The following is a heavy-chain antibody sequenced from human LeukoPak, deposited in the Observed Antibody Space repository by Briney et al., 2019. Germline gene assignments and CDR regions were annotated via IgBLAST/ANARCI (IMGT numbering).Heavy chain of an antibody. CDR2: IIPIFGIA. V-gene: IGHV1-69*04. CDR1: GGTFSSYA. D-gene: IGHD6-19*01. CDR3: AREAVAGEYFQH. Sequence: SVKVSCKASGGTFSSYAISWVRQAPGQGLEWMGRIIPIFGIANYAQKFQGRVTITADKSMSTAYMELSSLRSEDTAVYYCAREAVAGEYFQHWGQGTLVTVSS. J-gene: IGHJ1*01.